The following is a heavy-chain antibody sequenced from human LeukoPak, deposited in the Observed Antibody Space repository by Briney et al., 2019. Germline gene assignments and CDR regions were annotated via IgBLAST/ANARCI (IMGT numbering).Heavy chain of an antibody. V-gene: IGHV4-39*07. CDR2: IYYSGST. CDR3: ARGLCSGGSCYSVWFDY. J-gene: IGHJ4*02. CDR1: GGSFSSYY. Sequence: SETLSLTCAVYGGSFSSYYWGWIRQPPGKGLEWIGSIYYSGSTYYNPSLKSRVTISVDTSKNQFSLKLSSVTAADTAVYYCARGLCSGGSCYSVWFDYWGQGTLVTVSS. D-gene: IGHD2-15*01.